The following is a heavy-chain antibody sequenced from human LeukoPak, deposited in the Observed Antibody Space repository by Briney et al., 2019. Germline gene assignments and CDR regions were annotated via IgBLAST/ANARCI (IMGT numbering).Heavy chain of an antibody. J-gene: IGHJ4*02. D-gene: IGHD3-22*01. CDR3: ASRPDYDSSGYYRDY. Sequence: SETLSLTCTVSGGSISSYYWSWIRQPPGKGLEWIGYIYYSGSTNYNPSLKSRVTISVDTSKNQFSLKLSSVTAADTAVYYCASRPDYDSSGYYRDYWGQGTLVTVSS. CDR2: IYYSGST. CDR1: GGSISSYY. V-gene: IGHV4-59*01.